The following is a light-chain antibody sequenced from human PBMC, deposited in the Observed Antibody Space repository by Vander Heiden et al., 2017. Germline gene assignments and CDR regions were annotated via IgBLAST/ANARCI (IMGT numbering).Light chain of an antibody. Sequence: DIQMTQSPSTLSASLGDRVTITCRASQSISSWLAWYQQKPGKAPKVLINKASSLESGVPSRFSGSGSGTEFTLTISNLQPDDFATYYCQQVNIYPSTFGQGTKLEIK. CDR2: KAS. CDR1: QSISSW. J-gene: IGKJ2*01. CDR3: QQVNIYPST. V-gene: IGKV1-5*03.